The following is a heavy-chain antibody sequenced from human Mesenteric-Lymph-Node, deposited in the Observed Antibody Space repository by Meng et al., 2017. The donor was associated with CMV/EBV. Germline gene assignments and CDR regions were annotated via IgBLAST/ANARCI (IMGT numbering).Heavy chain of an antibody. J-gene: IGHJ4*02. CDR2: ITSSGDGT. CDR1: GFTFRNYA. CDR3: AKDFSSGWYFDY. D-gene: IGHD3-22*01. Sequence: CAASGFTFRNYAMSWVRQAPGKGLDWVSAITSSGDGTYSADSVKGRFIISRDNSKNTLYLQMNRLRAEDTAVYYCAKDFSSGWYFDYWGQGALVTVSS. V-gene: IGHV3-23*01.